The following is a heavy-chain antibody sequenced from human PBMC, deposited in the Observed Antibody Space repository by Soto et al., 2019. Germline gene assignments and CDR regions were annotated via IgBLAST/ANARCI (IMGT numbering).Heavy chain of an antibody. Sequence: SETLSLTCTVSGGSISSYYWSWIRQPPGKGLEWIGYIYYSGSTNYNPSLKSRVTISVDTSKNQFSLKLSSVTAADTAVYYCARLHSSSWGFDYWGQGTLVTVS. CDR3: ARLHSSSWGFDY. V-gene: IGHV4-59*01. CDR1: GGSISSYY. J-gene: IGHJ4*02. CDR2: IYYSGST. D-gene: IGHD6-13*01.